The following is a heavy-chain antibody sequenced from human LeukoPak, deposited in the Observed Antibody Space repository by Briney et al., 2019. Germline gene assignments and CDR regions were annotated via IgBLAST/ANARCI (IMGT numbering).Heavy chain of an antibody. CDR3: ARDLEGIAAAGTLDY. J-gene: IGHJ4*02. CDR1: GGSISSYY. D-gene: IGHD6-13*01. CDR2: IYTSGST. V-gene: IGHV4-4*07. Sequence: NPSETLSLTCTVSGGSISSYYWSWIRQPAGKGLEWIGRIYTSGSTNYNPSLKSRVTMSVDTSKNQFSLKLSSVTAADTAVYYCARDLEGIAAAGTLDYWGQGTLVTVSS.